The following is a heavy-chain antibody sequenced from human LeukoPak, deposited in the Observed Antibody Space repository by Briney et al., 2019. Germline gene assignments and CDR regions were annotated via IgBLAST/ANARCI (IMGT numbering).Heavy chain of an antibody. CDR2: INSDGSST. V-gene: IGHV3-74*01. J-gene: IGHJ4*02. Sequence: GGSLRLSCAASGFTFSNYWMHWARQAPGEGLVWVSRINSDGSSTSYADSVKGRFAISRDSAKNTLYLQMNSLRAEDTAVYYCARGGNYPFDYWGQGTLVTVSS. CDR3: ARGGNYPFDY. D-gene: IGHD1-7*01. CDR1: GFTFSNYW.